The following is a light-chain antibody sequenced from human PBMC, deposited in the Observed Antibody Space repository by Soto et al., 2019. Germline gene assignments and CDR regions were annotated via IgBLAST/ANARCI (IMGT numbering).Light chain of an antibody. Sequence: QSVLTQPPSASGSPGQSVTISCTGTSSDVGGYNYVSWYQQHPGKAPKLMIYEVSKRPSGVPDRFSASKSGNTASLTVSGLQSEDEADYYCSSYAGSKTLSGTGTKVTVL. CDR3: SSYAGSKTL. V-gene: IGLV2-8*01. J-gene: IGLJ1*01. CDR1: SSDVGGYNY. CDR2: EVS.